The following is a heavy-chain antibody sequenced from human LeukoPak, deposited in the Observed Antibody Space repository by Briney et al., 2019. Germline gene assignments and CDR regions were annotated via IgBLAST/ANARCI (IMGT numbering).Heavy chain of an antibody. Sequence: TTSQTLSLTCTVSGGSISSGDYYWNWIRQPPGKGLEWIGYIYYSGSTYYNPSLRSRVTISVDTSNNHFSLKLSSVTAADTAVYYCARDGGGLLFDSWGQGTLVTVSS. CDR3: ARDGGGLLFDS. V-gene: IGHV4-30-4*08. J-gene: IGHJ5*01. CDR2: IYYSGST. D-gene: IGHD2-21*02. CDR1: GGSISSGDYY.